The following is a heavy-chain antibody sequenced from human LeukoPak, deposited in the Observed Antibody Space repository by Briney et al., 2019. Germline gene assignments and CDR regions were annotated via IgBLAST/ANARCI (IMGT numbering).Heavy chain of an antibody. CDR2: IWYDGSNK. V-gene: IGHV3-33*01. D-gene: IGHD3-10*01. Sequence: GGSLRLSCAASGFTFSSYGMHWVRQAPGKGLERVAVIWYDGSNKYYADSVKGRFTISRDNSKNTVYLQMNSLRAEDTAVYYCARGHYYGSGSYYSPCWFDPWGQGTLVTVSS. J-gene: IGHJ5*02. CDR3: ARGHYYGSGSYYSPCWFDP. CDR1: GFTFSSYG.